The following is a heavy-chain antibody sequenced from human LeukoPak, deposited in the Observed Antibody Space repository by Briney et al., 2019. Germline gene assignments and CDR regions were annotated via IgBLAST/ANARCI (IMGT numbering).Heavy chain of an antibody. CDR2: INVYNGNT. CDR1: ENTFTGHY. D-gene: IGHD2-2*01. J-gene: IGHJ4*02. CDR3: ARGLVVPAAMGEFDY. V-gene: IGHV1-18*04. Sequence: ASVKVSCKPSENTFTGHYIHWVRQAPGQGLEWMGCINVYNGNTNYAQKFQGRITMTRDTSTNTAYMELRSLKSDDTAVYYCARGLVVPAAMGEFDYWGQGTLIAVSS.